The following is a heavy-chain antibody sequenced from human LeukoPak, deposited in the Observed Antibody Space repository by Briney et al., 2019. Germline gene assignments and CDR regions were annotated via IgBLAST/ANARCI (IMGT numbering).Heavy chain of an antibody. CDR1: GYTFTSYG. CDR2: ISAYNGNT. J-gene: IGHJ6*02. D-gene: IGHD2-15*01. Sequence: ASVKVSCKASGYTFTSYGISWVRQAPGQGLEWMGWISAYNGNTNYAQKLQGRVTMTTDTSTSTAYMELRSLRSDDTAVYYCASGPIGYCSGGSCYYYGMDVWGQGTTVTVSS. CDR3: ASGPIGYCSGGSCYYYGMDV. V-gene: IGHV1-18*01.